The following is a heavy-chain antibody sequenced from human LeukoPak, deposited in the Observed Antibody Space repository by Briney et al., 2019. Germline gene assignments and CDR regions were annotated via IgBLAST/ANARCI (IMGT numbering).Heavy chain of an antibody. J-gene: IGHJ3*02. CDR1: GSSFRSGHY. CDR2: VHETGYA. Sequence: SETLSLTCSVSGSSFRSGHYWGWIRQSSGEGLEWIGNVHETGYANYNPFLRSRVTISVDPSKSQFSLRLTSVTAADTAVYYCARTVVTATIDGFQIWGQGTMVTVSS. CDR3: ARTVVTATIDGFQI. V-gene: IGHV4-38-2*02. D-gene: IGHD2-21*02.